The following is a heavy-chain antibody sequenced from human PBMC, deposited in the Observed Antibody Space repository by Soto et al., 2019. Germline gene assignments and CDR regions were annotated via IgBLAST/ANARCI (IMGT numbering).Heavy chain of an antibody. CDR1: GGSISSYY. CDR3: ARRWGRTFDF. D-gene: IGHD7-27*01. V-gene: IGHV4-59*08. CDR2: IYYSGST. J-gene: IGHJ4*02. Sequence: SETLSLTCTVSGGSISSYYWSWIRQPPGKGLEWIGYIYYSGSTNYNPSLKSRVSISVDTSKNQFSLKLSSVTAADTAVYYCARRWGRTFDFWGQGTLVTVSS.